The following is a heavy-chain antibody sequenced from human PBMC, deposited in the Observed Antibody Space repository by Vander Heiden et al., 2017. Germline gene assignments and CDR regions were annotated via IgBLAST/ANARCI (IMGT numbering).Heavy chain of an antibody. Sequence: EVQLVESGGGLVQPGRSLRLSCAASGFTFNDHAMHWVRQAPGKGLEWVSGISWNGNSIGYGDSVKGRFSISRVNAKNSLYLQMNSLRAEDTALYYCAKSGDGFFDYWGLGTLVTVSS. V-gene: IGHV3-9*01. J-gene: IGHJ4*02. D-gene: IGHD1-26*01. CDR1: GFTFNDHA. CDR2: ISWNGNSI. CDR3: AKSGDGFFDY.